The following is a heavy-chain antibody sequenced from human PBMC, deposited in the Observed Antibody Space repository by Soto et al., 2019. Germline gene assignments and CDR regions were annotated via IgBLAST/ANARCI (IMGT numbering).Heavy chain of an antibody. CDR2: INHSGANT. Sequence: EVQLLESGGGLVQPGGSLRLSCAASGFTFSSYAMSWVRQAPGKGLEWVSTINHSGANTYYADSVKGRFTISRDKSTNTGYLQRNSLRAEDTAVYYCAEYYGSGSYLGCDSWGQGTLVTVSS. D-gene: IGHD3-10*01. V-gene: IGHV3-23*01. J-gene: IGHJ4*02. CDR3: AEYYGSGSYLGCDS. CDR1: GFTFSSYA.